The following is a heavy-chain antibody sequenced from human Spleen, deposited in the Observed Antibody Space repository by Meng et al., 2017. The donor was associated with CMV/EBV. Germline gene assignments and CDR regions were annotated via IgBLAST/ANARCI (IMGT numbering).Heavy chain of an antibody. V-gene: IGHV3-30-3*01. CDR1: GFTFSYYA. Sequence: GKSLKISCAASGFTFSYYAMHWVRQAPGKGLEWVALISYDGSNKFYAVSVKGRFTISRDNSDNTVYVQINSLRGEDTAVYYCARGQRGTSWYGGGGDYGMDVWGQGTTVTVSS. CDR2: ISYDGSNK. D-gene: IGHD6-13*01. CDR3: ARGQRGTSWYGGGGDYGMDV. J-gene: IGHJ6*02.